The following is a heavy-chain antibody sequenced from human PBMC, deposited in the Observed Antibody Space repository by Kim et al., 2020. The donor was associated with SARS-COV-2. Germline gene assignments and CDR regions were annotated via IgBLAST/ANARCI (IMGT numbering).Heavy chain of an antibody. CDR2: INPNDGNT. CDR1: GYSFTSFD. D-gene: IGHD3-16*01. V-gene: IGHV1-8*01. J-gene: IGHJ5*02. Sequence: ASVKVSCKASGYSFTSFDINWVRQAAGQGLEWMGWINPNDGNTAYAQKFQGRVTITSNTSTNTVYMELTNLRSDDTATYYCTKYGHFGAGTFDPWGQGTQVTVSS. CDR3: TKYGHFGAGTFDP.